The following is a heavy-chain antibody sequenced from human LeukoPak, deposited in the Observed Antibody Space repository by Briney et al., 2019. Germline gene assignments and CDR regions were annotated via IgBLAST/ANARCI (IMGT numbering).Heavy chain of an antibody. D-gene: IGHD3-9*01. CDR3: ASWRYFDWLTPDY. V-gene: IGHV3-7*01. CDR2: IKQDGSEK. CDR1: GFTFSSYG. Sequence: GGTLRLSCAASGFTFSSYGMSWVRQAPGKGLEWVANIKQDGSEKYYVDSVKGRFTISRDNAKNSLYLQMNSLRAEDTAVYYCASWRYFDWLTPDYWGQGTLVTVSS. J-gene: IGHJ4*02.